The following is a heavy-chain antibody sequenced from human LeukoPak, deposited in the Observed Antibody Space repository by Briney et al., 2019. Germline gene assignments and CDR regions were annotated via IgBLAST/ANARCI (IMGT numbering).Heavy chain of an antibody. Sequence: PGGSLRLSCAASGFTFSRYNMNWVRQAPGKGLEWVSYISGTSSVIYYADSVKGRFTVSRDNAKNSLYLQMNSLRAEDTAVYYCARGWQGGIEHWGQGALVTVSS. CDR1: GFTFSRYN. CDR2: ISGTSSVI. CDR3: ARGWQGGIEH. J-gene: IGHJ1*01. D-gene: IGHD3-16*01. V-gene: IGHV3-48*04.